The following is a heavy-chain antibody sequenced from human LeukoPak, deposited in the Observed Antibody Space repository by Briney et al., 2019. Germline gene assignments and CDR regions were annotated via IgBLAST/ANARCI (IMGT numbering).Heavy chain of an antibody. D-gene: IGHD1-26*01. CDR1: SVSINSCY. J-gene: IGHJ4*02. CDR3: VRHGYTASHYLLDF. CDR2: IYTTGKT. Sequence: SETLSLTCTVCSVSINSCYWGCVGQPAGRGLEWIGRIYTTGKTDYNPSLKSRLTMSVDTSKRQFSLNLTSVTAADTAIYFCVRHGYTASHYLLDFWSQGTLVTVSS. V-gene: IGHV4-4*07.